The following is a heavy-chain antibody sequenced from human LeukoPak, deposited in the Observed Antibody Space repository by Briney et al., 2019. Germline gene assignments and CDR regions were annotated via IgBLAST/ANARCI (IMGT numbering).Heavy chain of an antibody. CDR2: IYPSGST. Sequence: SETLSLTCTVSGYSISSGYYWGWIRQPPGKGLEWIGSIYPSGSTCYYPSLKSRVTISLDTSKNQFSLKLSSVTAADTAVYYCARAYFSSWYMNWFDPWGQGTLVTVSS. CDR1: GYSISSGYY. D-gene: IGHD6-13*01. J-gene: IGHJ5*02. V-gene: IGHV4-38-2*02. CDR3: ARAYFSSWYMNWFDP.